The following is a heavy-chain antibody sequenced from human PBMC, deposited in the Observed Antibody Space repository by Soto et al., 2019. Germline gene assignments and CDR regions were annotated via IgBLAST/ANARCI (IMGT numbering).Heavy chain of an antibody. CDR1: CGSTSSDNY. V-gene: IGHV4-30-4*01. D-gene: IGHD3-16*01. J-gene: IGHJ4*02. CDR2: IYYSGNT. Sequence: KASETLSLTCTVSCGSTSSDNYWSWIRQPPGKGLEWIGHIYYSGNTDYNPSLKSRLAISIDTSKNQFSLKLSSVTAADTAVYFCAREGGESSDGLYYFDSWGQGSLVTVSS. CDR3: AREGGESSDGLYYFDS.